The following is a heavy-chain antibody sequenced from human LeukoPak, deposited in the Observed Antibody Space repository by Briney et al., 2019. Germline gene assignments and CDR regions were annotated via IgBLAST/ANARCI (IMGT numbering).Heavy chain of an antibody. CDR3: ARHPPLGEQLVFWDY. Sequence: GESLKISCKGSGYSFTSYCIGWVRQMPGKGLEWMGIIYPGDSDTRYSPSFQGQVTISADKSISTACLQWSSLKAPDTAMYYCARHPPLGEQLVFWDYWGQGTLVTVSS. CDR2: IYPGDSDT. V-gene: IGHV5-51*01. CDR1: GYSFTSYC. J-gene: IGHJ4*02. D-gene: IGHD6-6*01.